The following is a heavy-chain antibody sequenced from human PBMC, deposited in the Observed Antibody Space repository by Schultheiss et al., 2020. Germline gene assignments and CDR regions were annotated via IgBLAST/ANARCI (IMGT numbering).Heavy chain of an antibody. CDR1: GGSFSGYY. D-gene: IGHD3-16*01. V-gene: IGHV4-34*01. CDR3: ARGGGIMITFGGVIIQRTTQCDP. J-gene: IGHJ5*02. CDR2: INHSGST. Sequence: SETLSLTCAVYGGSFSGYYWSWIRQPPGKGLEWIGEINHSGSTNYNPSLKSRVTISVDTSKNQFSLKLSSVTAADTAVYYCARGGGIMITFGGVIIQRTTQCDPWGEGSRGTV.